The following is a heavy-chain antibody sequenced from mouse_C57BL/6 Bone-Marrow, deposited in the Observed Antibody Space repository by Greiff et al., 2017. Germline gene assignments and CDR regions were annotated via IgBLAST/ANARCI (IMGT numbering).Heavy chain of an antibody. CDR2: MYPGSGNT. J-gene: IGHJ2*01. V-gene: IGHV1-76*01. CDR3: AREAYYGSSYGDY. D-gene: IGHD1-1*01. Sequence: QVHVKQSGAELVRPGASVKLSCKASGYPFTDYYLNWVKQRPGQGLEWIARMYPGSGNTYYNETFKGKATLTAEKSASTAYRQLSSLTSEDAAVYFCAREAYYGSSYGDYWGQGTTLTV. CDR1: GYPFTDYY.